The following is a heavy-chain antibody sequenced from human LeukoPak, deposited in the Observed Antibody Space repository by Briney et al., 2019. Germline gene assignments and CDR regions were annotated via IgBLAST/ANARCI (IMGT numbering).Heavy chain of an antibody. D-gene: IGHD2-15*01. V-gene: IGHV4-59*01. CDR3: ARGVAHRYSDY. Sequence: KELEWIGYSYSSGNNNYITSLKRRVTISMSTSETQISLKLSSVTAADSAVYYCARGVAHRYSDYWGQGTLVTVSS. J-gene: IGHJ4*02. CDR2: SYSSGNN.